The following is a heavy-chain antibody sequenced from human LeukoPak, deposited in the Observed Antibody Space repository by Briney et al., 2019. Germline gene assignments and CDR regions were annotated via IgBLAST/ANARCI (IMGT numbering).Heavy chain of an antibody. CDR1: GFSLSRNG. CDR3: ARDSFIIVGATTLRWFDP. V-gene: IGHV3-30*02. CDR2: ILSDGSYE. D-gene: IGHD1-26*01. Sequence: GGSLRLSCATSGFSLSRNGMHWVRQAPGQGLEWVAFILSDGSYEYYADSVKGRFTISRDTSRNTLFLQMNSLRVEDTAVYYCARDSFIIVGATTLRWFDPWGQGTLVTVSS. J-gene: IGHJ5*02.